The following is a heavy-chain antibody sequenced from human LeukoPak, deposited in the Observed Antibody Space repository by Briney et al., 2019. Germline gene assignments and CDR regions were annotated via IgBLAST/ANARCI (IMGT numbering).Heavy chain of an antibody. CDR2: ISSSGSTI. D-gene: IGHD1-26*01. CDR3: ARVRCGSGRSYAADAFDI. Sequence: PGGSLRLSCAASGFTFSSYEMNWVRQAPGKGLEWVSYISSSGSTIYYAASVKGRFTISRDNAKSTLYLQMNSLRAEDTAVYYCARVRCGSGRSYAADAFDIWGQGTMVTVSS. CDR1: GFTFSSYE. V-gene: IGHV3-48*03. J-gene: IGHJ3*02.